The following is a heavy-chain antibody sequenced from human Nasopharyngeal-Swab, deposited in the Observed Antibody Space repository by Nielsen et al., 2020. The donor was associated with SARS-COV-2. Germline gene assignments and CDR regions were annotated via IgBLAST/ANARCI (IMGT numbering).Heavy chain of an antibody. V-gene: IGHV4-39*01. Sequence: SETLSLTCTVSGGSISSSSYYWGWIRQPPGKGREWIGSIYYSGSTYYNPSLKSRVTISVDTSKNQFSLKLSSVTAADTAVYYCARGFRGTMVRGVYDYWGQGTLVTVSS. CDR2: IYYSGST. J-gene: IGHJ4*02. D-gene: IGHD3-10*01. CDR1: GGSISSSSYY. CDR3: ARGFRGTMVRGVYDY.